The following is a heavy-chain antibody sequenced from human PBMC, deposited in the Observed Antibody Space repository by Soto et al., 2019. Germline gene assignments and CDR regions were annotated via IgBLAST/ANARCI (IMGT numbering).Heavy chain of an antibody. V-gene: IGHV1-18*01. CDR2: SSAYNGNT. D-gene: IGHD3-3*01. CDR3: ARACQYYDASGYAH. CDR1: GYSVATSG. J-gene: IGHJ4*02. Sequence: QVKLVQSGTEVKKPGASIKVSCKAAGYSVATSGMSWVRQAPGQGLKRMGWSSAYNGNTDYDQNLQDRVTMTTDTSTNTAYLEVRHLRSDDTAVDYCARACQYYDASGYAHWGQVTLVTVAS.